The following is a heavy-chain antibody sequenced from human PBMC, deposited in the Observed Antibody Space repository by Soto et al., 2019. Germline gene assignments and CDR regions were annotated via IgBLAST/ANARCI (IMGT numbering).Heavy chain of an antibody. D-gene: IGHD3-22*01. J-gene: IGHJ4*02. CDR1: GFTFSSYG. CDR2: IWYDGSNK. CDR3: ARTEHYYDSGIDY. Sequence: GGSLRLSCAASGFTFSSYGMHWVRQAPGKGLEWLAVIWYDGSNKYYADSVKGRFTISRDNSKNTLYLQMNSLRAEDTAVYYCARTEHYYDSGIDYWGQGTLVTVSS. V-gene: IGHV3-33*01.